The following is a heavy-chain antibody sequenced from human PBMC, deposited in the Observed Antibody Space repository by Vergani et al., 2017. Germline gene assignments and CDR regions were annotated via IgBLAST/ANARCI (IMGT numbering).Heavy chain of an antibody. CDR2: VEDSGYL. D-gene: IGHD1-14*01. J-gene: IGHJ4*02. V-gene: IGHV4-59*01. Sequence: QVQLQESGPGLVRPSETLSLTCTVSGGSLSGYYWNWIRQTPGAGLEGSGYVEDSGYLNYNPTLKTRVSISADTSNNQFSLMLSSVTVADTAVYYCARSIVGRNPPDYFDNWGQGTLVTVSS. CDR3: ARSIVGRNPPDYFDN. CDR1: GGSLSGYY.